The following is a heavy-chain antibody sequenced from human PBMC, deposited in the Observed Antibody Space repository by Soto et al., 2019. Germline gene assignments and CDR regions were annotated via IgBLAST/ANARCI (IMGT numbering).Heavy chain of an antibody. V-gene: IGHV4-59*01. CDR2: IYYSGST. Sequence: QVQLQESGPGLVKPSETLSLTCTVSGGSISSYYWSWIRQPPGKGLEWIGYIYYSGSTNYNPSLKSRVTISVDTSKNQFSLKLSSVTAADTAVYYCARGRAYCGGDCYFEAFDIWGQGTMVTVSS. D-gene: IGHD2-21*02. CDR3: ARGRAYCGGDCYFEAFDI. J-gene: IGHJ3*02. CDR1: GGSISSYY.